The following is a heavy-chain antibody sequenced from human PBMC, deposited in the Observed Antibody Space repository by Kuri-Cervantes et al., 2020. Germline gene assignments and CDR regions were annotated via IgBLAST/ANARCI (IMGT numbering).Heavy chain of an antibody. CDR2: IKQDGSEK. CDR1: GFTFSSYW. V-gene: IGHV3-7*01. Sequence: GGSLRLSCAASGFTFSSYWMSWVRQAPGKGLEWVANIKQDGSEKYYVDSVKGRFTISRDNAKNSLYLQMNSLRDEDTAVYYCASVYSYGYIPLWGQGTLVTVSS. CDR3: ASVYSYGYIPL. J-gene: IGHJ4*02. D-gene: IGHD5-18*01.